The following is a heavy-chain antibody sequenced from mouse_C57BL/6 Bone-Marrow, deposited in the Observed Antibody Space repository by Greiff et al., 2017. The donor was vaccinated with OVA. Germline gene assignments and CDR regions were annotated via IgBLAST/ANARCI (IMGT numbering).Heavy chain of an antibody. CDR1: GFNIKDYY. CDR3: AVYGSSPYWYFDV. J-gene: IGHJ1*03. Sequence: EVQGVESGAELVKPGASVKLSCTASGFNIKDYYMHWVKQRTEQGLEWIGRIDPEDGETKYAPKFQGKATITADTSSNTAYLQLSSLTSEDTAVYYCAVYGSSPYWYFDVWGTGTTVTVSS. D-gene: IGHD1-1*01. V-gene: IGHV14-2*01. CDR2: IDPEDGET.